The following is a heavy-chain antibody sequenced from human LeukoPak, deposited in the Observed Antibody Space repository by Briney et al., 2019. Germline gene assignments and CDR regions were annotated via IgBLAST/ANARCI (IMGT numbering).Heavy chain of an antibody. D-gene: IGHD2-21*01. Sequence: PGGSLRLSCAASGFTFNNYNMNWVRQAPGRGLEWVSYISSSSSAMYYADSVKGRFAISRDNSKNTLYLQMNSLRAEDTAVYYCAGAIGYVDYWGQGTLVTVSS. CDR2: ISSSSSAM. V-gene: IGHV3-48*01. CDR1: GFTFNNYN. J-gene: IGHJ4*02. CDR3: AGAIGYVDY.